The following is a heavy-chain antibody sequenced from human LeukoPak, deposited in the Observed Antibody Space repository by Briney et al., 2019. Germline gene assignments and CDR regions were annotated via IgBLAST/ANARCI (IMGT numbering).Heavy chain of an antibody. CDR1: GFTFSSYG. CDR2: ISSSSSTI. Sequence: QAGGSLRLSCAASGFTFSSYGMNWVRQAPGKGLEWVSYISSSSSTIYYADSVKGRFTISRDNAKNSLYLQMNSLRAEDTAVYYCARVRGFMVRGVIIEPLDNWGQGTLVTVSS. D-gene: IGHD3-10*01. J-gene: IGHJ4*02. V-gene: IGHV3-48*04. CDR3: ARVRGFMVRGVIIEPLDN.